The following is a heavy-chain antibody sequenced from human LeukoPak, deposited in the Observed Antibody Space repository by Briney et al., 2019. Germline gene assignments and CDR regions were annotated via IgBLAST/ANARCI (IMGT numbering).Heavy chain of an antibody. CDR2: ISSSSSYI. CDR3: ARGRGIAAPD. D-gene: IGHD6-6*01. CDR1: GFTFRSYS. V-gene: IGHV3-21*01. Sequence: GGSLRLSCAAYGFTFRSYSMNWVRQAPGKGLEWVSSISSSSSYIYYADSVKGRFTISRDNAKNSLYLQMNSLRAEDTAVYYCARGRGIAAPDWGQGTLVTVSS. J-gene: IGHJ4*02.